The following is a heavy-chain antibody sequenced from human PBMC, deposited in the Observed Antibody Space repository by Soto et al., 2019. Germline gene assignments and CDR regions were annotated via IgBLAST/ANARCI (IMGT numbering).Heavy chain of an antibody. D-gene: IGHD3-3*01. CDR2: IRSQAYGGTT. CDR3: IWPSGFGASGTYYGMDV. J-gene: IGHJ6*02. CDR1: GFTFGYYA. V-gene: IGHV3-49*03. Sequence: GGSLRLSCTASGFTFGYYAMSWFRQAPGKGLEWVGFIRSQAYGGTTEYAASVKGRFTISRDDSKSIAYLQMNSLKTEDTAVYYXIWPSGFGASGTYYGMDVWGQGTTVTVSS.